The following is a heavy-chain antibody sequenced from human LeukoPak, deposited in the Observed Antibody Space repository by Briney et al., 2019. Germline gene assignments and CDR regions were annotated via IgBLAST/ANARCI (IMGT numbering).Heavy chain of an antibody. CDR1: GFTFSSYA. J-gene: IGHJ4*02. CDR3: AKGRRIAHTYYYDSSGYKGGYYFDY. Sequence: GGSLRLSCAASGFTFSSYAMSWVRQAPGKGLEWVSAISGSGGSTYYADSVKGRFTISRDNSKNTLYLQMNSLRAADTAVYYCAKGRRIAHTYYYDSSGYKGGYYFDYWGQGTLVTVSS. D-gene: IGHD3-22*01. CDR2: ISGSGGST. V-gene: IGHV3-23*01.